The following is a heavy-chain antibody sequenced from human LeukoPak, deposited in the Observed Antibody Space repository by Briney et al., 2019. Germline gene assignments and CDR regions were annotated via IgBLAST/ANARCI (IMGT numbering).Heavy chain of an antibody. CDR1: GYTFTSYY. CDR3: ARDWGYDSSGYYRHDDY. D-gene: IGHD3-22*01. Sequence: ASVKVFCKASGYTFTSYYMHWVRQAPGQGLEWMGIINPSGGSTSYAQKFQGRVTMTRDTSTSTVYMELSSLRSEDTAVYYCARDWGYDSSGYYRHDDYWGQGTLVTVSS. J-gene: IGHJ4*02. V-gene: IGHV1-46*01. CDR2: INPSGGST.